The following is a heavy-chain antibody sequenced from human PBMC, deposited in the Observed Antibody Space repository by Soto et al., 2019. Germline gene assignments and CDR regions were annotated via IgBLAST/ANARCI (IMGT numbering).Heavy chain of an antibody. CDR3: AKDIGIGGGSCYGMDV. Sequence: EVQLLESGGGLIQPGGSLRLSCAASGFTFSSYVMSWVRQAPGKGLEWVSGISASGDRTYSADSVKGRFTISRDNSKNXLYRQMSSLRAEDTAVYYCAKDIGIGGGSCYGMDVWGQGTTVTVSS. V-gene: IGHV3-23*01. CDR1: GFTFSSYV. CDR2: ISASGDRT. D-gene: IGHD2-15*01. J-gene: IGHJ6*02.